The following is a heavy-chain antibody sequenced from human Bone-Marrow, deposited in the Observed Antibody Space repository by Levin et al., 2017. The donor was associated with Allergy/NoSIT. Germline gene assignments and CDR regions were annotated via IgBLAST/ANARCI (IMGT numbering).Heavy chain of an antibody. Sequence: KISCKASGGTFSSYAISWVRQAPGQGLEWMGGIIPIFGTANYAQKFQGRVTITADESTSTAYMELSSLRSEDTAVYYCAREMFTVTRKYYFDYWGQGTLVTVSS. J-gene: IGHJ4*02. V-gene: IGHV1-69*01. CDR2: IIPIFGTA. D-gene: IGHD4-17*01. CDR3: AREMFTVTRKYYFDY. CDR1: GGTFSSYA.